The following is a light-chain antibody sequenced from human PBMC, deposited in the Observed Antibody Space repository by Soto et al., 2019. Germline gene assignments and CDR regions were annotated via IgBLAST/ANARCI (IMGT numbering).Light chain of an antibody. CDR1: QSISSW. CDR2: KAS. J-gene: IGKJ1*01. Sequence: DIQMTQSPSTLSASVGDRVSITCRASQSISSWLAWYQQKAGKAPKLLIYKASTLETGVPSRFSGSGSGTEFTLTISSLQPDDFATYYCQQYDTFSMWTFGQGTKVEIK. V-gene: IGKV1-5*03. CDR3: QQYDTFSMWT.